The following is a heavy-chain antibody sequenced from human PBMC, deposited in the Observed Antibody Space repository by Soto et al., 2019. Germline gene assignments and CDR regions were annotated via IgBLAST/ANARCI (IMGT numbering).Heavy chain of an antibody. D-gene: IGHD2-2*01. Sequence: GGSLRLSCAASGFPFRIFPMHWVRQAPGKGLEWVVVLSSDGSDTNYADSVKGRFTVSRDNSKNTLYLQMNSLRIEDTAVYYCAREDSTRTDDNYYYYGMDVWGQGTTVTVSS. CDR1: GFPFRIFP. J-gene: IGHJ6*02. CDR2: LSSDGSDT. V-gene: IGHV3-30-3*01. CDR3: AREDSTRTDDNYYYYGMDV.